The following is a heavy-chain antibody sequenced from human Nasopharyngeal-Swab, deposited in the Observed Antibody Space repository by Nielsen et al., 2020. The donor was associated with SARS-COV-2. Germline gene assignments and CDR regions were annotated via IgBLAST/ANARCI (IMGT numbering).Heavy chain of an antibody. Sequence: LRLSCTVSGGSISSSSYYWSWIRQPAGKGLEWIGRIYTSGSTNYNPSLKSRVTMSVDTSKNQFSLKLSSVTAADTAVYYCARDRSYCSGGSCYGGNWFDPWGQGTLVTVSS. V-gene: IGHV4-61*02. CDR1: GGSISSSSYY. CDR2: IYTSGST. D-gene: IGHD2-15*01. J-gene: IGHJ5*02. CDR3: ARDRSYCSGGSCYGGNWFDP.